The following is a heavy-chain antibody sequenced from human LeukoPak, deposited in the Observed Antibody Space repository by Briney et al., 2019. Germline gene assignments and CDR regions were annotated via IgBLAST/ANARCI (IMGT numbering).Heavy chain of an antibody. CDR2: IYYSGST. J-gene: IGHJ4*02. CDR1: GGSISSYY. V-gene: IGHV4-59*01. CDR3: AGPRYCSSTSCSSFGY. Sequence: SETLSLTCTVSGGSISSYYWSWIRQPPGKGLEWIGYIYYSGSTNYNPSLKSRVTISVDTSKNQFSLKLSSVTAADTAVYYCAGPRYCSSTSCSSFGYWGQGTLVTVSS. D-gene: IGHD2-2*01.